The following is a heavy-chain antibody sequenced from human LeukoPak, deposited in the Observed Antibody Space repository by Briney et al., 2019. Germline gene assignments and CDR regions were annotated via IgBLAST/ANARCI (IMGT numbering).Heavy chain of an antibody. Sequence: ASVKVSCKASGYSFTSYGLTWVRQAPGQGLEWMGIINPSGPSTSYTQKFQGRVTMTRDTSTSTVYMELNNLISEDTAVYYCARSASYGSAFDIWGQGTMVTVSS. J-gene: IGHJ3*02. V-gene: IGHV1-46*01. CDR1: GYSFTSYG. CDR2: INPSGPST. D-gene: IGHD5-18*01. CDR3: ARSASYGSAFDI.